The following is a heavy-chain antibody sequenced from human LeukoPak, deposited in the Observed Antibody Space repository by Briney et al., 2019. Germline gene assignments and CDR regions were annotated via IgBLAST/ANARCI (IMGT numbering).Heavy chain of an antibody. J-gene: IGHJ4*02. D-gene: IGHD6-19*01. CDR2: IFYSGST. CDR3: ARGGSGPYPRLDY. V-gene: IGHV4-59*01. CDR1: GGSISSYY. Sequence: SETLSLTCTVSGGSISSYYWSWIRQSPGKGLEWIGYIFYSGSTNYSPSLKSRVTISVDTSKNQFSLKLSPVTAADTAVYYCARGGSGPYPRLDYWGQGSLVTVSS.